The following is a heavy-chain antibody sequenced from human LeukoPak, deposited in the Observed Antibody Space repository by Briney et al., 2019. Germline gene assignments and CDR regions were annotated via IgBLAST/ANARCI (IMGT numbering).Heavy chain of an antibody. Sequence: LRLSCAASGFTFRSNAMHWIRQAPGKGLEWIGYIDPSGTTNFNPSLRSRLTLSLDRSKNQFSLKLTSVTAADTAVYYCARGSFGIPAAADLWGQGALVTVSS. CDR3: ARGSFGIPAAADL. CDR1: GFTFRSNA. V-gene: IGHV4-30-2*01. D-gene: IGHD6-13*01. J-gene: IGHJ5*02. CDR2: IDPSGTT.